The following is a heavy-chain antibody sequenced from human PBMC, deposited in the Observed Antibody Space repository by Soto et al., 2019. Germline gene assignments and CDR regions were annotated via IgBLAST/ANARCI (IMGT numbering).Heavy chain of an antibody. V-gene: IGHV4-39*01. J-gene: IGHJ5*02. CDR2: IYYSGST. D-gene: IGHD2-2*01. CDR3: ARLQVVVPAAKVDP. Sequence: SETLSLTCTVSGGSISSSSYYWGWIRQPPGKGLEWIGSIYYSGSTYYNPSLKSRVTISVDTSKNQFSLKLSSVTAADTAVYYCARLQVVVPAAKVDPWGQGTLVTVSS. CDR1: GGSISSSSYY.